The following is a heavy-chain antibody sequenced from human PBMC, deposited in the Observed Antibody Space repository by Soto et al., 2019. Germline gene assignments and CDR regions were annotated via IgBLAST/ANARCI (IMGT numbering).Heavy chain of an antibody. J-gene: IGHJ4*02. CDR2: SRNKANSYST. CDR3: ARYSGSYRRGLDY. Sequence: EVQLVESGGGLVQPGGSLRLSCAASGFSFSDHYMDWVRQAPGKGLEWGGRSRNKANSYSTEDAASVKGRFTISRDDSENSLYLHMNSLKTEDTAVYYWARYSGSYRRGLDYWGQGTLVTVSS. V-gene: IGHV3-72*01. D-gene: IGHD1-26*01. CDR1: GFSFSDHY.